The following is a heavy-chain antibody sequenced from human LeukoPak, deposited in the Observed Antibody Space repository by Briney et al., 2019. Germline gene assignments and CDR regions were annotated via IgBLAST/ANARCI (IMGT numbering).Heavy chain of an antibody. CDR2: IYYSGCT. CDR3: ARGASIAAAGPFDY. V-gene: IGHV4-59*07. D-gene: IGHD6-13*01. J-gene: IGHJ4*02. Sequence: PSVTLSLTCTVSGGSLSRYYWSWIRQPPGKGLEWIGYIYYSGCTNYHPSLKSRVTISVDTSKNQFSLKLSSVTAADTAVYYCARGASIAAAGPFDYWGQGTLVTVSS. CDR1: GGSLSRYY.